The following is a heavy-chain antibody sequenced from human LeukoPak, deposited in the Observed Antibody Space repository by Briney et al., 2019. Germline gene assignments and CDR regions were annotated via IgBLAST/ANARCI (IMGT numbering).Heavy chain of an antibody. CDR1: GYSFTSYW. Sequence: GESLKISCKGSGYSFTSYWIGWVRQMPGKGLEWMGIIYPGDSDTRYSPSFQGQVTISADKSISTAYLQWSSLKASDTAMYYCARFGPTYYYYYYMDVWGKGTAVTVSS. V-gene: IGHV5-51*01. J-gene: IGHJ6*03. CDR2: IYPGDSDT. D-gene: IGHD3-10*01. CDR3: ARFGPTYYYYYYMDV.